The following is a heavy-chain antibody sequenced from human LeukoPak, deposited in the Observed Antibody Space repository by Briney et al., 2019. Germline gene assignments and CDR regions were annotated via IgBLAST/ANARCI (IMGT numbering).Heavy chain of an antibody. Sequence: GGSLRLSCAASGFTSGIYAVSWVRQAPGKGLEWVSAFSGGGDSYYADSVKGRFTISRDNSKKILYLQMNSLRAEDTAVYYCARDHPYSSSSLATYYYYYGMDVWGQGTTVTVSS. D-gene: IGHD6-6*01. V-gene: IGHV3-23*01. CDR2: FSGGGDS. CDR3: ARDHPYSSSSLATYYYYYGMDV. J-gene: IGHJ6*02. CDR1: GFTSGIYA.